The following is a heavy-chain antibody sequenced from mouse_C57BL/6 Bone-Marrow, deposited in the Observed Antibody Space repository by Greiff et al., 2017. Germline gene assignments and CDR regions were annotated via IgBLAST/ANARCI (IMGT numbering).Heavy chain of an antibody. J-gene: IGHJ2*01. D-gene: IGHD1-2*01. CDR2: IYPGDGDT. CDR1: GYAFSSSW. Sequence: VKLMESGPELVKPGASVKISCKASGYAFSSSWMNWVKQRPGKGLEWIGRIYPGDGDTNYNGKFKGKATLTADKFSSTAYMQLSSLTSEDSAVYFCARSLSLDYWGQGTTLTVSS. V-gene: IGHV1-82*01. CDR3: ARSLSLDY.